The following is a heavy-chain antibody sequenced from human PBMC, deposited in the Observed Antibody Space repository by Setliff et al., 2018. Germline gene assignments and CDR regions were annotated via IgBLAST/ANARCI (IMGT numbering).Heavy chain of an antibody. Sequence: GGSLRLSCAASGFTFNTFAMHWVRQAPGTGLEWLALIWFDGSKEYYADSVKGRFSISRDNSKNTAYLEMNSLRVEDTAVYYCAKVGPRGGYYESRGQLGLDAFDVWGRGTMVTVSS. CDR2: IWFDGSKE. CDR3: AKVGPRGGYYESRGQLGLDAFDV. V-gene: IGHV3-33*06. CDR1: GFTFNTFA. D-gene: IGHD3-22*01. J-gene: IGHJ3*01.